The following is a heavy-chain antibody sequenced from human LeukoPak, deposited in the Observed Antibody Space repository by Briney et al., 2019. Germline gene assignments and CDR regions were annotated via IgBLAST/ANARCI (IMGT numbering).Heavy chain of an antibody. D-gene: IGHD6-19*01. CDR1: GGSISSSSYY. J-gene: IGHJ4*02. CDR2: IYYSGST. CDR3: GAQLALAVPGSNFEY. Sequence: SSETLSLTCTVSGGSISSSSYYWGWIRQPPGKGLEWIGSIYYSGSTYYNPSLKSRVTISVDTSKNQFSLKLSSVTAADTAVYYCGAQLALAVPGSNFEYWGQGILVAVSS. V-gene: IGHV4-39*01.